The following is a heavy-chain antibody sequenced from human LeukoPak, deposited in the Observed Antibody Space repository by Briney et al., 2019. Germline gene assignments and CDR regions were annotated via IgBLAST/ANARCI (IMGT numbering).Heavy chain of an antibody. CDR3: ARRVVGATIDAFDI. CDR2: TYYSGST. CDR1: GGSISSYY. V-gene: IGHV4-59*08. J-gene: IGHJ3*02. D-gene: IGHD1-26*01. Sequence: NPSETLSLTCTVSGGSISSYYWSWIRQPPGKGLEWIGFTYYSGSTNYNPSLKSRVTIFVDTSKNQFSLKLSSVTGANTAVYYCARRVVGATIDAFDIWGQGTMVTVSS.